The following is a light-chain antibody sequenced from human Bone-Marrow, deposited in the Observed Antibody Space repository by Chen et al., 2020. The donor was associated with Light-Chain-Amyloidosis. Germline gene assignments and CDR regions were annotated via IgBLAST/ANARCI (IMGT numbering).Light chain of an antibody. CDR3: QQSSSNPRT. CDR2: AAS. V-gene: IGKV1-39*01. Sequence: DSQMTQSPYSLSASVGDRVTITCRASQSVSIYLNWYQQKPGKAPKLMIYAASILQDEVPSRFSGSGSGTDFTLTISGLLPEDFATYSCQQSSSNPRTFGPGTKVDI. J-gene: IGKJ3*01. CDR1: QSVSIY.